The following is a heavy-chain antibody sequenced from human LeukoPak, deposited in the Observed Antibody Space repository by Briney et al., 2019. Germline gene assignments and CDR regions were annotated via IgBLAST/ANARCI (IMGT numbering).Heavy chain of an antibody. D-gene: IGHD3-22*01. Sequence: ASVKVSCKASGYTFTDYYVHWVRQAPGQGLEWMGWINPKSGGTNYAQKFQGRVTMTRDTSISTAYMELSRLISDDTAVYYCARGGSDSSGYYPRDFDYWGRGTLVTVSS. V-gene: IGHV1-2*02. CDR3: ARGGSDSSGYYPRDFDY. CDR1: GYTFTDYY. CDR2: INPKSGGT. J-gene: IGHJ4*02.